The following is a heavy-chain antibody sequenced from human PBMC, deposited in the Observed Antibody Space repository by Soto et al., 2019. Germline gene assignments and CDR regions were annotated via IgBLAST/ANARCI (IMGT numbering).Heavy chain of an antibody. D-gene: IGHD3-10*01. V-gene: IGHV4-39*01. CDR2: ISYTGST. J-gene: IGHJ6*02. CDR3: ARRYSYGSGNYGMDL. Sequence: SETLSLTCTVSGGSISSSRFYWGWIRQPPGKGLEWIGSISYTGSTFYNPSLNSRVTISVDTSKNQLSLKLSSVTAADTAEYYCARRYSYGSGNYGMDLWGQGTTVTVSS. CDR1: GGSISSSRFY.